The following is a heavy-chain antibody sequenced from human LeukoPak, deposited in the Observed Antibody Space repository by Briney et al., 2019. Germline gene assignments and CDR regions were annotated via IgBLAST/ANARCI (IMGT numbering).Heavy chain of an antibody. Sequence: SETLSLTCNVSGDPINSYYWSWIRQPAGKGLEWIGRIHSSGSPNYNPSLESRVIMSVDTSKNKVSLNLNSVTAADTAVYYCARGLATTWLDAFDIWGRGTTVTVSS. J-gene: IGHJ3*02. CDR2: IHSSGSP. V-gene: IGHV4-4*07. D-gene: IGHD1-26*01. CDR1: GDPINSYY. CDR3: ARGLATTWLDAFDI.